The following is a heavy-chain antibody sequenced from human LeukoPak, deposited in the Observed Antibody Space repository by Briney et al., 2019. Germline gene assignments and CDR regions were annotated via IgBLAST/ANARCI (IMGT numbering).Heavy chain of an antibody. CDR3: ARGVVTQRYYMDV. Sequence: PSETLSLTCTVSGDSLSSGSYYWTWIRQTAGKGLEWIARIYYSGNTNYNPSLRSRVAISVDTSKNQFSLNIYSLTAADTAVYFCARGVVTQRYYMDVWGKGTTVTVSS. CDR1: GDSLSSGSYY. D-gene: IGHD3-22*01. CDR2: IYYSGNT. J-gene: IGHJ6*03. V-gene: IGHV4-61*02.